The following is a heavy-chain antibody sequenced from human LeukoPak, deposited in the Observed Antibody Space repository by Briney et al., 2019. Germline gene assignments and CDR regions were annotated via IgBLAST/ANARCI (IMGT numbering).Heavy chain of an antibody. Sequence: GGSLRLSCAASGFTFSSYSMNWVRQAPGKGLEWVSSISSSSSYIYYADPVKGRFTISRDNAKNSLYLQMNSLRAEDTAVYYCAAPQQDHDYWGQGTLVTVSS. V-gene: IGHV3-21*01. CDR3: AAPQQDHDY. CDR2: ISSSSSYI. J-gene: IGHJ4*02. CDR1: GFTFSSYS. D-gene: IGHD6-13*01.